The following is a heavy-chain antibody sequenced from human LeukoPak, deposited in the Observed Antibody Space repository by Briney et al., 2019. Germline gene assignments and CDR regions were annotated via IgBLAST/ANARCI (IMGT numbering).Heavy chain of an antibody. Sequence: GGSLRLSCAASEFTFSRYAMYWVRQAPGKGLEYVSAISSDGGSTYYANSVKGRFTISRDNSKNTLYLQMGSLRAEDTAVYYCAKEEPTHTGGLDYWGQGTLVTVSS. CDR3: AKEEPTHTGGLDY. V-gene: IGHV3-64*01. CDR2: ISSDGGST. D-gene: IGHD2-8*02. J-gene: IGHJ4*02. CDR1: EFTFSRYA.